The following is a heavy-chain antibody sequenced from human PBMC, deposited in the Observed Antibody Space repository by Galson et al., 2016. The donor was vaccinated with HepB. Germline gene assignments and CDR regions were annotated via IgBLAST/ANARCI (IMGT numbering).Heavy chain of an antibody. CDR3: ARDERTGTFYTFDS. D-gene: IGHD1-26*01. Sequence: SVKVSCKASGHTLTNFYMHWVRQAPGQGLEWMGIINPGGSSATYAQSFQGRVALTRDTSTSTVYMERSSLRLEDTAVYYCARDERTGTFYTFDSWGQGTLVTVSS. CDR2: INPGGSSA. CDR1: GHTLTNFY. V-gene: IGHV1-46*01. J-gene: IGHJ4*02.